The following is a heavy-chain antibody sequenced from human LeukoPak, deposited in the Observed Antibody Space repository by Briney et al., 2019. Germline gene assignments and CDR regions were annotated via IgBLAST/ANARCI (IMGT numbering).Heavy chain of an antibody. D-gene: IGHD2-15*01. CDR3: AGQDIVVVATATRAFDI. CDR2: IYPGDSDT. J-gene: IGHJ3*02. CDR1: GYTFTSYG. V-gene: IGHV5-51*01. Sequence: KVSCKASGYTFTSYGISWVRQMPGKGLEWMGIIYPGDSDTRYSPSFQGQVTISADKSISTAYLQWNNLKASDTAMYYCAGQDIVVVATATRAFDIWGQGTMVTVSS.